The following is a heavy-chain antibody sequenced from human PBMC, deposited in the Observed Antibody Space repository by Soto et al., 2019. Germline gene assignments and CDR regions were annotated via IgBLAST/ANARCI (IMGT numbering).Heavy chain of an antibody. D-gene: IGHD1-1*01. V-gene: IGHV1-18*01. J-gene: IGHJ4*02. CDR1: GYAFTTYG. CDR2: ISAHNGNT. CDR3: ARGRYGDY. Sequence: QVHLVQSGAEVKKPGASVKVSCQGSGYAFTTYGMTWVRQAPGQGLEWMGWISAHNGNTNYAQKLQGRVTVTRDTSRSTAYMELRSLRYDDTAVYYCARGRYGDYWGKGALVTVSS.